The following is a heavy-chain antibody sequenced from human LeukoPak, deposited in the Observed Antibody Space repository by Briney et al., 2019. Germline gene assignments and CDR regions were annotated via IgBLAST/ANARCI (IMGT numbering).Heavy chain of an antibody. CDR2: IWYDGSNK. V-gene: IGHV3-33*01. CDR1: GFTFSSYG. Sequence: GRSLRLSCAASGFTFSSYGMHWVRQAPGKGLEWVAVIWYDGSNKYYADSVKGRFTISRDNSKNTLYLQMNSLRAEDTVVYYCAREDRIVAFDIWGQGTMVTVSS. D-gene: IGHD2-15*01. CDR3: AREDRIVAFDI. J-gene: IGHJ3*02.